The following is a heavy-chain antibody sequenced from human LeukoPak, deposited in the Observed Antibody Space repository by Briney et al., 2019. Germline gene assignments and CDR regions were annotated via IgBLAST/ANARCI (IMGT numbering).Heavy chain of an antibody. CDR2: ISGSGGST. Sequence: PGGSLRLSCAASGFTFGSYAMSWVRRAPGKGLEWVSGISGSGGSTYYADSVKGRFTISRDNSKNTLSLQMNSLRAEDTAVYYCASWAAGGFWGQGTLVTVSS. J-gene: IGHJ4*02. V-gene: IGHV3-23*01. CDR1: GFTFGSYA. CDR3: ASWAAGGF. D-gene: IGHD6-13*01.